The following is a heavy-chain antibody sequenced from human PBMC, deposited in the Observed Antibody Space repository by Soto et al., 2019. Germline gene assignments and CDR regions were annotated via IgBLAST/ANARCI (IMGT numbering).Heavy chain of an antibody. V-gene: IGHV1-69*04. J-gene: IGHJ6*03. CDR1: GGTFSSYT. Sequence: SVKVSCKASGGTFSSYTISWVRQAPGQGLEWMGRIIPILGIANYAQKFQGRVTITADKSTSTAYMELSSLRSEDTAVYYCARDAAARSPNYYYYYYMDVWGKGTTVTVSS. CDR3: ARDAAARSPNYYYYYYMDV. CDR2: IIPILGIA. D-gene: IGHD6-6*01.